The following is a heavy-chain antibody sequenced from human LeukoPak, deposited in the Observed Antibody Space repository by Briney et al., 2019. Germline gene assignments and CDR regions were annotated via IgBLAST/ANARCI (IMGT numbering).Heavy chain of an antibody. CDR2: IIPIFGTA. CDR1: GYTFTSYG. D-gene: IGHD3-10*01. V-gene: IGHV1-69*13. J-gene: IGHJ4*02. Sequence: GASVKVSCKASGYTFTSYGISWVRQAPGQGLEWMGGIIPIFGTANYAQKFQGRVTITADESTSTAYMELSSLRSEDTAVYYCARVTSVYGSGLTAGPYDYWGQGTLVTVSS. CDR3: ARVTSVYGSGLTAGPYDY.